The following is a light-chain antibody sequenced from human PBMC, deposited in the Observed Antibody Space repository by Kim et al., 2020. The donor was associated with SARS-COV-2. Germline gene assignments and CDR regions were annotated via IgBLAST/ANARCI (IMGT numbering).Light chain of an antibody. Sequence: GQAITSSCTGTSSDVGGYNYVSWYQQHPGKAPKLMIYDVSNRPSGVSNCFSGSKSGNTASLTISGLQAEDEADYYCSSYTGSTPYVFGTGTKVTVL. V-gene: IGLV2-14*03. CDR1: SSDVGGYNY. CDR2: DVS. J-gene: IGLJ1*01. CDR3: SSYTGSTPYV.